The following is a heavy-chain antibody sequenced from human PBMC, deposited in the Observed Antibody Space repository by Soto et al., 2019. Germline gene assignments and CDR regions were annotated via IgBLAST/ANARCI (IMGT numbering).Heavy chain of an antibody. CDR1: GGTFSSYA. Sequence: SVKVSCKASGGTFSSYAISWVRQAPGQGLEWMGGIIPIFGTANYAQKFQGRVTITADESTSTAYMELSSLRSEDTAVYYCASLGYSSSWHPGINWFDPWGQGTLVTVSS. V-gene: IGHV1-69*13. J-gene: IGHJ5*02. D-gene: IGHD6-13*01. CDR3: ASLGYSSSWHPGINWFDP. CDR2: IIPIFGTA.